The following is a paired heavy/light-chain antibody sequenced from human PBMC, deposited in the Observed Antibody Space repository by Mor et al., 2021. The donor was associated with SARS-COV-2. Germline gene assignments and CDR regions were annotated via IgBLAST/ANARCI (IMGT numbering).Heavy chain of an antibody. Sequence: EVQVVESGGGLVQPGRSLRLSCTTSGFTFGDYAMSWFRQAPGKGLEWVGFIRSKTYGGATEYAASVKGRFTISRDDSKSIAYLQMNSLKTDDTGVYYCTRRGIAVTDFINWFDPWGQGTLVTVSS. CDR1: GFTFGDYA. J-gene: IGHJ5*02. D-gene: IGHD6-19*01. V-gene: IGHV3-49*03. CDR2: IRSKTYGGAT. CDR3: TRRGIAVTDFINWFDP.
Light chain of an antibody. CDR3: LQLHTYPFT. Sequence: DIQMTQSPSSLSASVGDRVTITCRASQGIRNDLAWYQQNPGKAPKRLIYAASSLQSGVPSRFSGSGSGTEFTLTISSLQPEDFTTYFCLQLHTYPFTFGGGTMVEIK. CDR2: AAS. J-gene: IGKJ4*01. CDR1: QGIRND. V-gene: IGKV1-17*01.